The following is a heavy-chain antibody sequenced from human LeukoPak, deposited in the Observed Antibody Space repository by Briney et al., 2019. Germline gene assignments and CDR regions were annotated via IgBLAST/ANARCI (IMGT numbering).Heavy chain of an antibody. CDR2: IYYSGST. J-gene: IGHJ4*02. CDR1: GGSISSYY. Sequence: PSETVSLTCTVSGGSISSYYWSWIRQPPGKGLEWIGYIYYSGSTNYNPSLKSRVTISVDTSKNQFSLKLSSVTAADTAVYYCASYDSSGRFDYWGQGTLVTVSS. V-gene: IGHV4-59*01. CDR3: ASYDSSGRFDY. D-gene: IGHD3-22*01.